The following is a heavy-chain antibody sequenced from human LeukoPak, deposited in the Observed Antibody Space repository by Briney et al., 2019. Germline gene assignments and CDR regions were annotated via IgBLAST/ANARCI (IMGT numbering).Heavy chain of an antibody. Sequence: SETLSLTCTVSGGSISSGSYYWSWIRQPAGKGLEWIGRIYTSGSTNYNPSLKSRVTISVDTSKNQFSLQLNSVTPEDTAVYYCAREGEDSSSWYNTFDYWGQGTLVTVSS. CDR1: GGSISSGSYY. D-gene: IGHD6-13*01. CDR2: IYTSGST. CDR3: AREGEDSSSWYNTFDY. V-gene: IGHV4-61*02. J-gene: IGHJ4*02.